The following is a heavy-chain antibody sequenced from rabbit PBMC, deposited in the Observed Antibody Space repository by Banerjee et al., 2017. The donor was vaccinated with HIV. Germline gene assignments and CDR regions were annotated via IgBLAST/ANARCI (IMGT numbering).Heavy chain of an antibody. CDR1: AFSFSNKYV. Sequence: GDLVQPGGSLTLTCTASAFSFSNKYVMCWVRQAPGKGLEWTACINAGNGNNTCYASGAKGRFTISKTSSTTVTLQMTSLTAADTATYFCARDLAGVIGWNFNLWGPGTLVTVS. CDR2: INAGNGNNT. V-gene: IGHV1S40*01. D-gene: IGHD4-1*01. J-gene: IGHJ4*01. CDR3: ARDLAGVIGWNFNL.